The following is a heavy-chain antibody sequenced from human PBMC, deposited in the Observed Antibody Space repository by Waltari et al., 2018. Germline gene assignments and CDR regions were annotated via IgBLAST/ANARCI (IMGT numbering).Heavy chain of an antibody. CDR3: ARPLRYYYYYMDV. CDR2: NDKRRST. CDR1: GYSISSGYY. V-gene: IGHV4-38-2*01. J-gene: IGHJ6*03. Sequence: QVQLQESGPGLVKPSETLSLTCAVSGYSISSGYYWGWIRQPPGMGLEWSGRNDKRRSTYNNPSVKSGVTISGDTSKNQVSRKRSSVTAADTAVYDWARPLRYYYYYMDVWGKGTTVTVSS.